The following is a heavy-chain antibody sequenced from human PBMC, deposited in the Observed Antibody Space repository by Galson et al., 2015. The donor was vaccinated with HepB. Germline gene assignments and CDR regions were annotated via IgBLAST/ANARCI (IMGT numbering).Heavy chain of an antibody. J-gene: IGHJ2*01. CDR1: GYKFTSYY. V-gene: IGHV1-2*04. D-gene: IGHD6-13*01. CDR2: INPNSGGT. Sequence: SVKVSCKASGYKFTSYYMHWVRQAPGQGLEWMGWINPNSGGTNYAQKFQGWVTMTRDTSISTAYMELSRLRSDDTAVYYCARTLRQQPWYFDLWGRGTLVTVSS. CDR3: ARTLRQQPWYFDL.